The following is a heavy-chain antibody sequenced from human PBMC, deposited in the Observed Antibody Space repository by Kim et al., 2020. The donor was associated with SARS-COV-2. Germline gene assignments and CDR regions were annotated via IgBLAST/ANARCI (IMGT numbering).Heavy chain of an antibody. CDR1: GGSMSSGDYY. J-gene: IGHJ4*02. V-gene: IGHV4-30-4*01. CDR2: INYSGIT. CDR3: ARRGDYVQADY. Sequence: SETLSLTCTVSGGSMSSGDYYWTWIRQPPGKGLEWIGYINYSGITFYNASLRRRLIISVDRSKNQFSLKLSSVTAADTAVYYCARRGDYVQADYWGQGTLVTVSS. D-gene: IGHD4-17*01.